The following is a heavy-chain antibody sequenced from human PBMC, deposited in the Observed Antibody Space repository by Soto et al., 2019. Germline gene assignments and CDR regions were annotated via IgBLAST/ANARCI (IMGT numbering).Heavy chain of an antibody. CDR1: GGSISSVNYY. CDR3: ARSAQWDAFDI. CDR2: ISYHGTT. V-gene: IGHV4-31*03. Sequence: QVQLQESGPGLVKPSQTLSLTCTVSGGSISSVNYYWSWIRQHPGKGLEWIGYISYHGTTFYNPSIKSRIILSGDTSENHFSLKLSSVTAADTAVYYCARSAQWDAFDIWGQGTLVTVSS. D-gene: IGHD2-8*01. J-gene: IGHJ3*02.